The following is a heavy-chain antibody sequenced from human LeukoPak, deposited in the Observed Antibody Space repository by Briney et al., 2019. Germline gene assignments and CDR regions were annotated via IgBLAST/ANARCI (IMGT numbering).Heavy chain of an antibody. CDR3: ARAPPHYDFWSGYSYYYYYMDV. J-gene: IGHJ6*03. Sequence: PGRSLRLSCAASGFTFSSYGMHWVRQAPGKGLEWVAVIWYDGSNKYYADSVKGRFTISRDNSKNTLYLQMNSLRAEDTAVYYCARAPPHYDFWSGYSYYYYYMDVWGKGTTVTVSS. V-gene: IGHV3-33*01. D-gene: IGHD3-3*01. CDR2: IWYDGSNK. CDR1: GFTFSSYG.